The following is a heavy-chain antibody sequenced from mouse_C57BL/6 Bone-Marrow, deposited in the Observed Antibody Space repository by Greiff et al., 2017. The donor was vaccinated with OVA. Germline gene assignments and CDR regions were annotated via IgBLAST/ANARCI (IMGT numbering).Heavy chain of an antibody. CDR3: ARAVVYYGNYAWFAY. J-gene: IGHJ3*01. D-gene: IGHD2-1*01. V-gene: IGHV1-52*01. CDR1: GYTFTSYW. CDR2: IDPSDSET. Sequence: QVQLQQPGAELVRPGSSVKLSCKASGYTFTSYWMHWVKQRPIQGLEWIGNIDPSDSETHYNQKFKDKATLTVDKSSSTAYMQLSSLTSEDSAVYYCARAVVYYGNYAWFAYWGQGTRVTVSA.